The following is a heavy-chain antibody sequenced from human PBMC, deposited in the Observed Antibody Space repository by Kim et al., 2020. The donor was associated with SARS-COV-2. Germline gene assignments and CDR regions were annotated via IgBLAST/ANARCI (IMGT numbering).Heavy chain of an antibody. Sequence: GGSLRLSCAASGFTFSSYAMHWVRQAPGKGLEWVAVISYDGSNKYYADSVKGRFTISRDNSKNTLYLQMNSLRAEDTVVYYCARVGGLGKYYYYYYMDVWGKGTTVTVSS. D-gene: IGHD3-10*01. J-gene: IGHJ6*03. CDR1: GFTFSSYA. V-gene: IGHV3-30-3*01. CDR2: ISYDGSNK. CDR3: ARVGGLGKYYYYYYMDV.